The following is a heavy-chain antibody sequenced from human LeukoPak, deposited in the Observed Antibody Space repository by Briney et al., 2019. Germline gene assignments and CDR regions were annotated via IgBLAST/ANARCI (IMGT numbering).Heavy chain of an antibody. J-gene: IGHJ6*02. CDR2: IYYSGST. CDR3: AATPSPFFLYYGMDV. D-gene: IGHD3-3*01. Sequence: PSQTLSLTCTVSGGSISSGGYYWSWIRQHPGKGLEWIGYIYYSGSTYYNPSLKSRVTISVDTSKNQFSLKLSSVTAADTAVYYCAATPSPFFLYYGMDVWGQGTTVTVSS. V-gene: IGHV4-31*03. CDR1: GGSISSGGYY.